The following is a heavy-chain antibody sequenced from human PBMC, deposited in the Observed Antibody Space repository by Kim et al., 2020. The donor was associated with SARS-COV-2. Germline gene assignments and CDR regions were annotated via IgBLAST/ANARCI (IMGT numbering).Heavy chain of an antibody. CDR2: IDGSGTT. J-gene: IGHJ4*02. V-gene: IGHV3-23*01. Sequence: GGSLRLSCAASGFSLSSYAMSWVRQTPGKGLEWVSRIDGSGTTHYADSVKGRFTISRDNSKNTLSLQMNSLRAEDTAFYYCAKDDAVGGGYLYYWGQGTLVTVSS. CDR1: GFSLSSYA. D-gene: IGHD2-15*01. CDR3: AKDDAVGGGYLYY.